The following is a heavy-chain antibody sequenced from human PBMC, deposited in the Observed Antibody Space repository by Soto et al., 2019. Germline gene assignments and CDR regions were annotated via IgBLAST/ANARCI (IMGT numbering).Heavy chain of an antibody. CDR1: GGSISSGDYY. V-gene: IGHV4-30-4*01. CDR3: ARVVAVAVFDY. J-gene: IGHJ4*02. D-gene: IGHD6-19*01. Sequence: SETLSLTCTVSGGSISSGDYYWSWIRQPPGKGLEWIGYIYYSGSTYYNPSLKSRVTISVDTSKNQFSLKLSSVTAADTAVYYCARVVAVAVFDYWGQGTLVTVSS. CDR2: IYYSGST.